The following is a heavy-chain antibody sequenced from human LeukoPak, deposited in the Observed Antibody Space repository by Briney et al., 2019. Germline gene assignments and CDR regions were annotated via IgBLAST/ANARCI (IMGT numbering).Heavy chain of an antibody. J-gene: IGHJ6*03. CDR2: IYTSGST. CDR1: GGSISSGSYY. CDR3: ARLRVSLHYDILTGYHYYYYMDV. Sequence: SETLSLTCTVSGGSISSGSYYWSWIRQPAGKGLEWIGRIYTSGSTNYNPSLKSRVTISVDTSKNQFSLKLSSVTAADTAVYYCARLRVSLHYDILTGYHYYYYMDVWGKGTTVTISS. V-gene: IGHV4-61*02. D-gene: IGHD3-9*01.